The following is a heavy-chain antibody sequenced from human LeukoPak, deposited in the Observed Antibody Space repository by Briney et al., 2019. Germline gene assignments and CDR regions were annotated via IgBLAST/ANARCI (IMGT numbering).Heavy chain of an antibody. CDR1: GYTFTSYA. Sequence: ASVKVSCKASGYTFTSYAMHWVRQAPGQRLEWMGWINAGNGNTKYSQKFQGRVTITRDTSASTAYMELSSLRSEDTAVYYCARVGYCSGGSCYSDQFGWFDPWGQGTLVTVSS. CDR2: INAGNGNT. J-gene: IGHJ5*02. V-gene: IGHV1-3*01. CDR3: ARVGYCSGGSCYSDQFGWFDP. D-gene: IGHD2-15*01.